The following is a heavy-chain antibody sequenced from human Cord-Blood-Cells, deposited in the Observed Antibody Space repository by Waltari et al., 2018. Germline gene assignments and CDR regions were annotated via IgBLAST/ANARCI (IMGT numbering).Heavy chain of an antibody. Sequence: EVQLVESGGGLIQPGGSLRLSCAASGFTVSSNYMSWVRQAPGKGLEWVSVIYSGGSTYYADSVKGRFTISRDNSENTLYLQMNSLRAEDTAVYYCARETNWNAFDIWGQGTMVTVSS. D-gene: IGHD1-20*01. CDR2: IYSGGST. J-gene: IGHJ3*02. CDR3: ARETNWNAFDI. V-gene: IGHV3-53*01. CDR1: GFTVSSNY.